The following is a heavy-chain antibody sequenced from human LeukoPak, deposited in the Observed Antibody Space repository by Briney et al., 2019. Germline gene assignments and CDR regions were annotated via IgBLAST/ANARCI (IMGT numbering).Heavy chain of an antibody. V-gene: IGHV4-38-2*02. Sequence: SETLSLTCTVSSYSISSGYYWGWIRQPPGKGLEWIGNIYHSGNTYYKPSLKSRVTISVDTSKNQFSLKLSSVTAADTAVYYCARVTSRLGVCDYWGQGTLITVSS. J-gene: IGHJ4*02. CDR3: ARVTSRLGVCDY. D-gene: IGHD2-8*01. CDR2: IYHSGNT. CDR1: SYSISSGYY.